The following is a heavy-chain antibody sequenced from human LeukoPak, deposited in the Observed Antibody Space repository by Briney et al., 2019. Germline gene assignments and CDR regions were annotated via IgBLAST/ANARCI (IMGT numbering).Heavy chain of an antibody. CDR3: AGAGSYYWFDP. Sequence: TSETLSLTCTVSGGSISSGSYYWSWIRQPAGKGLEWIGRIYTSGSTNYNPSLKSRVTISVDTSENQFSLKLSSVTAADTAVYYCAGAGSYYWFDPWGQGTLVTVSS. CDR1: GGSISSGSYY. J-gene: IGHJ5*02. D-gene: IGHD1-26*01. CDR2: IYTSGST. V-gene: IGHV4-61*02.